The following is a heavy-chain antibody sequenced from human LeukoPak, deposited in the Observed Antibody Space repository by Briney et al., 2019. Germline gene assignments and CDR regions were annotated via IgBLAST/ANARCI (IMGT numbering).Heavy chain of an antibody. J-gene: IGHJ4*02. CDR2: ISYDGTEK. Sequence: GTSLRLSCGASGFNFKNYAMHWVRQAPGKGLEWVAVISYDGTEKYYGDSVKGRFTISRDNSKNTLYLQMNSLRAEDTALYYCARDGHGVPLDYWGQGTLVTVSP. D-gene: IGHD4-17*01. CDR1: GFNFKNYA. V-gene: IGHV3-30*03. CDR3: ARDGHGVPLDY.